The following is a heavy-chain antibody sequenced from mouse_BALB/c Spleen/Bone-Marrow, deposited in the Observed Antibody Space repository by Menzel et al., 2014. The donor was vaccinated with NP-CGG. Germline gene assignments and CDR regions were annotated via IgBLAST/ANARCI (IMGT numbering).Heavy chain of an antibody. CDR3: ARNLGYGYFDY. CDR2: IDPYTGGT. Sequence: VQLKESGPELVKPGASVKVSCKASGYALTSYNMYWVKQSHGKSLEWIGYIDPYTGGTFYNQKFKGKATLTVDKSSSTAYMHLNSLTSEDSAVYYCARNLGYGYFDYWGQGTTLTVSS. V-gene: IGHV1S135*01. CDR1: GYALTSYN. D-gene: IGHD3-1*01. J-gene: IGHJ2*01.